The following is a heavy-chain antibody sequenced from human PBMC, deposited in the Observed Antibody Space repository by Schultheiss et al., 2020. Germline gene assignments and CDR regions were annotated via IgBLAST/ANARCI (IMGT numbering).Heavy chain of an antibody. V-gene: IGHV3-33*06. CDR3: ANRGIKGYCSGGDCDSNLHY. D-gene: IGHD2-15*01. CDR1: GFTFSSYG. CDR2: IWYDGSNK. J-gene: IGHJ4*02. Sequence: GGSLRLSCVASGFTFSSYGMHWVRQAPGKGLEWVAVIWYDGSNKYYADSVKGRFTISRDNSKNTLSLQMNSLRAEDTAVYYCANRGIKGYCSGGDCDSNLHYWGQGTLVTVSS.